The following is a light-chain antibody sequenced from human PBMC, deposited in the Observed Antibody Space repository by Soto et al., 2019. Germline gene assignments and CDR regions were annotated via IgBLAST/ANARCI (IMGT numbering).Light chain of an antibody. Sequence: QSALTQPASVSGSPGQSITISCTGTSSDVGGYNYVSWYQQHPGKAPKLMIYEVSNRPSGVSNRFSGSKSGNTASLTISGLQAEDEADYYSSSYTSSSPSYVFGTGTKLTVL. CDR2: EVS. CDR3: SSYTSSSPSYV. J-gene: IGLJ1*01. CDR1: SSDVGGYNY. V-gene: IGLV2-14*01.